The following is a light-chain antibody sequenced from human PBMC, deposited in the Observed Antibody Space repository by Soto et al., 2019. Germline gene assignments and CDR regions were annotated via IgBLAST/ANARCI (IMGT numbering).Light chain of an antibody. Sequence: DVVLTQSPLSLPVTLGQPASISCRSTQSLVYSDGNIYLNWFQQRPGQSPRRLSYKVSNRDSAVPDRFSGSGSGTDFTLKISRVEAEDVGVYYCMQGTHWHPITFGQGTRLEIK. CDR2: KVS. J-gene: IGKJ5*01. CDR3: MQGTHWHPIT. CDR1: QSLVYSDGNIY. V-gene: IGKV2-30*01.